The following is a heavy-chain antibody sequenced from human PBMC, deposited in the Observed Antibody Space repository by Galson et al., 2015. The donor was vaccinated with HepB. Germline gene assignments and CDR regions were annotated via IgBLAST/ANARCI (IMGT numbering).Heavy chain of an antibody. Sequence: ETLSLTCTVSGGSISSSSYYWGWLRQTPGKGLEWIGSFYYTGNTHYNTSLKSRVTMSVDTSKNQFSLRLTSFTPADTAVYYCVRGSILRYFDYWGQGTLVTVSS. D-gene: IGHD4-17*01. CDR3: VRGSILRYFDY. CDR2: FYYTGNT. J-gene: IGHJ4*02. V-gene: IGHV4-39*01. CDR1: GGSISSSSYY.